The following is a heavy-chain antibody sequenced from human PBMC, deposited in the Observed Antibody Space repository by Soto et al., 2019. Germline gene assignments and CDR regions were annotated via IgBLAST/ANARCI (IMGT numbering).Heavy chain of an antibody. CDR1: GYTFTSYS. J-gene: IGHJ6*02. D-gene: IGHD6-13*01. CDR2: INTDNGDA. Sequence: ASVKVSCKASGYTFTSYSIHWVRQAPGQGLEWIGWINTDNGDAKYSQKFQGRVTVTRDTSATTAYMEVSSLRSEDTAVYYCARDDAAAGPLVDYYYGMDVWGQGTTVTVSS. CDR3: ARDDAAAGPLVDYYYGMDV. V-gene: IGHV1-3*04.